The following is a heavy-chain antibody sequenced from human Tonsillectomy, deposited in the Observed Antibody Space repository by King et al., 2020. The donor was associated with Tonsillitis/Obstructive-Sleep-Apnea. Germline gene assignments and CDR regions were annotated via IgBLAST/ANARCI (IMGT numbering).Heavy chain of an antibody. V-gene: IGHV4-34*01. J-gene: IGHJ3*02. CDR2: INHSGST. CDR1: GGSFSGYY. Sequence: VQLQQWGAGLLKPSETLSLTCAVYGGSFSGYYWSWIRQPPGKGLEWSGEINHSGSTNYNPSLKSRVTISVDTSKNQFSLKLSSVTAADTAVYYCALESGSYYNAFDIWGQGTMVTVSS. CDR3: ALESGSYYNAFDI. D-gene: IGHD1-26*01.